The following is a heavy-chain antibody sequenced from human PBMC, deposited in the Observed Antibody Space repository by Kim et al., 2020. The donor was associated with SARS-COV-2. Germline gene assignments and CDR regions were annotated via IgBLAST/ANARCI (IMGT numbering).Heavy chain of an antibody. V-gene: IGHV1-69*13. J-gene: IGHJ6*03. D-gene: IGHD3-10*01. Sequence: SVKVSCKASGGTFSSYAISWVRQAPGQGLEWMGGIIPILGTANYAQKFQGRVTITADESTSTAYMELSSLRSEDTAVYYCAGLWFRELFPGYYYMDVWG. CDR1: GGTFSSYA. CDR2: IIPILGTA. CDR3: AGLWFRELFPGYYYMDV.